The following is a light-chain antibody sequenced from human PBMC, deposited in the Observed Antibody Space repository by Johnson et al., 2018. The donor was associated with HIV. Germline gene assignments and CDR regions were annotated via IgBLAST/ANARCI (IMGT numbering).Light chain of an antibody. V-gene: IGLV1-51*02. Sequence: QAVLTQPPSVSAAPGQKVTISCSGSSSDMGNYAVSWYQQLPGTAPNLLIYENTQRPSGPPDRFSGSQSGPSATLAITRPQTGDEADYYCGAWDSSLRSGFFGTGTKVTVL. CDR1: SSDMGNYA. CDR3: GAWDSSLRSGF. J-gene: IGLJ1*01. CDR2: ENT.